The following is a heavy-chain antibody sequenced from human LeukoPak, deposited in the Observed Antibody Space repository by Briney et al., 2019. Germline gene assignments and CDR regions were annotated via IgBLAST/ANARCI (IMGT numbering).Heavy chain of an antibody. J-gene: IGHJ4*02. D-gene: IGHD3-3*01. CDR1: GGTFSSYA. CDR2: IIPIFGIA. V-gene: IGHV1-69*04. CDR3: ARARRYDFLSGYYYSYFDY. Sequence: ASVKVSCKASGGTFSSYAISWVRQAPGQGLEWMGRIIPIFGIANYAQKFQGRVTITADKSTSTAYMELSSLRSEDTAVYYCARARRYDFLSGYYYSYFDYWGQGTLVTVSS.